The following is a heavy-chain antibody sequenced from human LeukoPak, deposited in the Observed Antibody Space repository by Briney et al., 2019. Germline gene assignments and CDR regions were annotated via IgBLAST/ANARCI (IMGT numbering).Heavy chain of an antibody. J-gene: IGHJ4*02. V-gene: IGHV4-4*07. CDR3: ARVTGYMIEDYFDY. CDR1: GGSISSYY. D-gene: IGHD3-22*01. CDR2: IYYSGST. Sequence: SETLSLTCTVSGGSISSYYWSWIRQPAGKGLECIGRIYYSGSTNYNPSLKSRVTISVETSKNQFSLKLSSVTAADTAVYYCARVTGYMIEDYFDYWGQGALVTVSS.